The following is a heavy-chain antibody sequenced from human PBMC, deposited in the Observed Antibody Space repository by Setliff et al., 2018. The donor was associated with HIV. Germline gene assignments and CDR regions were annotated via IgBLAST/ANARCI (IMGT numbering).Heavy chain of an antibody. Sequence: GGSLRLSCAASGFAFSSYGMHWVRQAPGKGLEWVTFIRFDGSSKYYADSAKGRFTISRDNSKNTLYLQMNSLRIDDTAMYYCMKLGARDDSGSWGHGTLVTVS. V-gene: IGHV3-30*02. J-gene: IGHJ4*01. CDR1: GFAFSSYG. D-gene: IGHD3-10*01. CDR2: IRFDGSSK. CDR3: MKLGARDDSGS.